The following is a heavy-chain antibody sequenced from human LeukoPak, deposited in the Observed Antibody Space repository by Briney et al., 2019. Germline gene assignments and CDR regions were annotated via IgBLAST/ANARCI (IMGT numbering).Heavy chain of an antibody. CDR1: GYTFTGYY. V-gene: IGHV1-2*02. CDR3: ATSSIAARPQPFDY. CDR2: INPNSGGT. Sequence: ASVKVSCKASGYTFTGYYMHWVRQAPGQGLEWMGWINPNSGGTNYAQKFQGRVTMARDTSISTAYMELSRLRSDDTAVYYCATSSIAARPQPFDYRGQGTLVTVSS. D-gene: IGHD6-6*01. J-gene: IGHJ4*02.